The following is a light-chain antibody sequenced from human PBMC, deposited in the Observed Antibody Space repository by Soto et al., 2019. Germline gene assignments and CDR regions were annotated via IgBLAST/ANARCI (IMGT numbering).Light chain of an antibody. V-gene: IGKV1-5*03. CDR1: QSISSW. CDR2: KAS. Sequence: DIQMTQSPSTLSASVGDRVTITCRASQSISSWLAWYQQKPGKAPKLLIYKASSLESGVPSRFSGSGSGTEFTLTISRLQPDDFATCYCQQYNSYSRGTFGQGTKVEIK. CDR3: QQYNSYSRGT. J-gene: IGKJ1*01.